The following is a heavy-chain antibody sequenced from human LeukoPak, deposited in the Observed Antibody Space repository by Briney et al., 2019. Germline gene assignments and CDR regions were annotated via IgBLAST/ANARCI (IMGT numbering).Heavy chain of an antibody. CDR2: IYTSGST. Sequence: PSETLSLTCTVSGGSLSSGSYYWSWIRQPAGKGLEWIGRIYTSGSTNYNPSLKSRVTISVDTSKNQFSLKLSSVTAEDTAVYYCARGEVVPAASYGMDVWGQGTTVTVSS. D-gene: IGHD2-2*01. V-gene: IGHV4-61*02. CDR3: ARGEVVPAASYGMDV. J-gene: IGHJ6*02. CDR1: GGSLSSGSYY.